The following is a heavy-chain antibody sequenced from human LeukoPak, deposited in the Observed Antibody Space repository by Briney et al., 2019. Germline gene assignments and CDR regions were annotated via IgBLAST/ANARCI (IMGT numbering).Heavy chain of an antibody. CDR2: IKSDGKT. J-gene: IGHJ1*01. D-gene: IGHD3-22*01. CDR3: ARAPSEIGGYYPEYFRH. V-gene: IGHV3-74*01. Sequence: GGSLRLSCAASGFTFSSYWMHWVRQAPGKGPVWVSRIKSDGKTNYADSVKGRFTISRDNAKNTVSLQMNSLRAEDTGVYYCARAPSEIGGYYPEYFRHWGQGTLVTVSS. CDR1: GFTFSSYW.